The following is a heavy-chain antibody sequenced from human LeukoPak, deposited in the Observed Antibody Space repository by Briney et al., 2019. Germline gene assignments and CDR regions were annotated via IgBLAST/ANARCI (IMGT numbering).Heavy chain of an antibody. D-gene: IGHD3-22*01. J-gene: IGHJ4*02. Sequence: ASVKVSCKASGYTFTSYGISWVRQAPGQRLEWMGWINAGNGNTKYSQKFQGRVTITRDTSASTAYMELSSLRSEDTAVYYCARDLREYYYDSSGLLWGQGTLVTVSS. CDR3: ARDLREYYYDSSGLL. CDR2: INAGNGNT. V-gene: IGHV1-3*01. CDR1: GYTFTSYG.